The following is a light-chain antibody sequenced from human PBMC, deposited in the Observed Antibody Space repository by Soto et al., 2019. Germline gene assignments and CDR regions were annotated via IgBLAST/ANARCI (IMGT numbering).Light chain of an antibody. CDR1: QSLVYTDGNTY. V-gene: IGKV2-30*01. CDR3: QQSYLTPLT. J-gene: IGKJ5*01. CDR2: MVS. Sequence: DLVMTQSPVSLAVTLGRPASSSCGXRQSLVYTDGNTYLSWFQQRPGQSPRRLIYMVSNRDSGVPDRFSGSGSGTDFTLTISSLQPEDFATYYCQQSYLTPLTFGGGTRLEIK.